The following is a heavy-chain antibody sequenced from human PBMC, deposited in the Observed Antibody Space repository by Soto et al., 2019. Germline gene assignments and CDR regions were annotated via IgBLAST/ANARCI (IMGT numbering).Heavy chain of an antibody. D-gene: IGHD2-2*01. CDR3: ARDEPLVLAYCSSTSCYGAFDI. V-gene: IGHV1-18*01. Sequence: ASVKVPCKASGYTFTIYGISWLRQAPGQRLEWMGWISAYNGNTNYAQKLQGRVTMTTDTSTSTAYMELTSLRSDDTAVYYCARDEPLVLAYCSSTSCYGAFDIWGQGTMVTVSS. J-gene: IGHJ3*02. CDR1: GYTFTIYG. CDR2: ISAYNGNT.